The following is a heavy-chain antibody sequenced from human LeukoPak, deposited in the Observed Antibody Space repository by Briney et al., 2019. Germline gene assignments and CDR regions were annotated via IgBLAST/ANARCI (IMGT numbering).Heavy chain of an antibody. V-gene: IGHV3-13*01. D-gene: IGHD3-3*01. CDR3: ARGRASGKYYYVDV. J-gene: IGHJ6*03. CDR1: GFTFSSYD. CDR2: IGTASAT. Sequence: EGSVRVSCAASGFTFSSYDMHWVRQPTGQGLEWVASIGTASATYYTSSVEGRFPLSRDNAKNSFYLKMNSLTAGDTAVYYCARGRASGKYYYVDVWGKGPTVTVSS.